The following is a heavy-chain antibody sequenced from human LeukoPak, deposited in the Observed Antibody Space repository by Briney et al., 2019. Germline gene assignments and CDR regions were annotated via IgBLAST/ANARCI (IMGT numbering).Heavy chain of an antibody. J-gene: IGHJ4*02. CDR3: ARGRDRWVRGPAYFDY. D-gene: IGHD3-10*01. Sequence: GGSLRLSCVASGFTFSSYSMNWVRQAPGKGLEWVSFISSSSSYIYYADSVKGRFTISRDNAKNSLYLQMNSLRAEDTAVYYCARGRDRWVRGPAYFDYWGQGTLVTVSS. CDR2: ISSSSSYI. V-gene: IGHV3-21*01. CDR1: GFTFSSYS.